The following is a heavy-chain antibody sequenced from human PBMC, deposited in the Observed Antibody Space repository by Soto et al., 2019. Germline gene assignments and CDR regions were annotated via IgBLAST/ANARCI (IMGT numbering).Heavy chain of an antibody. CDR2: IRSKANSYAT. V-gene: IGHV3-73*01. J-gene: IGHJ5*02. CDR1: GFTFSGSA. CDR3: TLLTGRGVDP. D-gene: IGHD3-10*01. Sequence: GGSLRLSCAASGFTFSGSAMHWVRQASGKGLEWVGRIRSKANSYATAYAASVKGRFTISRDDSKNTAYLQMNSLKTEDTAVDYRTLLTGRGVDPWGQGTLVTVS.